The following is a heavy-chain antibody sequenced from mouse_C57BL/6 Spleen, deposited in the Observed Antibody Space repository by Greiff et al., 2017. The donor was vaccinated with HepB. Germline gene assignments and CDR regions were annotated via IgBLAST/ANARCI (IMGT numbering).Heavy chain of an antibody. D-gene: IGHD2-4*01. V-gene: IGHV1-82*01. CDR1: GYAFSSSW. CDR2: IYPGDGDT. Sequence: QVQLQQSGPELVKPGASVKISCKASGYAFSSSWMNWVKQRPGKGLEWIGRIYPGDGDTNYNGKFKGKATLTADKSSSTAYMKLSSLTSEDSAVYFCARKKGIYYDYDGFAYWGQGTLVTVSA. CDR3: ARKKGIYYDYDGFAY. J-gene: IGHJ3*01.